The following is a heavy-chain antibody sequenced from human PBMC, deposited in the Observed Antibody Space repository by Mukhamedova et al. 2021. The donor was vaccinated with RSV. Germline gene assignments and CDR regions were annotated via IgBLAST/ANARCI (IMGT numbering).Heavy chain of an antibody. Sequence: GYYWSWIRQPPGKGLEWIGEINHSGSTNYNPSLKSRVTISVDTSKNQFSLKLSSVTAADTAVYYCARGILRFLRYYYYMDVWGKGT. CDR3: ARGILRFLRYYYYMDV. D-gene: IGHD3-3*01. V-gene: IGHV4-34*01. J-gene: IGHJ6*03. CDR1: GYY. CDR2: INHSGST.